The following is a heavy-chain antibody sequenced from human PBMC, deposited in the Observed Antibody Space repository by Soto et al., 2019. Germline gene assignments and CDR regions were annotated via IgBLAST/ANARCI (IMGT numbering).Heavy chain of an antibody. J-gene: IGHJ4*02. CDR2: IYYSGST. V-gene: IGHV4-31*03. CDR1: GGSISSGGYY. D-gene: IGHD3-10*01. Sequence: QVQLQESGPGLVKPSQTLSLTCTVSGGSISSGGYYWSWIRQHPGKGLEWIGYIYYSGSTYYNPSLKSRVNISVDTSKNQFSLKLSSVTAADTAVYYCAGEYITMVRGVIITSTYFDYWGQGTLVTVSS. CDR3: AGEYITMVRGVIITSTYFDY.